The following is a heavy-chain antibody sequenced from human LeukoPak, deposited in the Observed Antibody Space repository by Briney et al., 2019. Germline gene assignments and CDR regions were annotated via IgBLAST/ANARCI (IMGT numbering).Heavy chain of an antibody. CDR3: ARSYDTSGYLYFDY. J-gene: IGHJ4*02. V-gene: IGHV6-1*01. D-gene: IGHD3-22*01. Sequence: SQTLSLTCAISGDAVSNHIATWNWARQSPSRGLEWLGRTYYRSMWYNEYAVSVRSRISITADTSRNQFSLRLDSVTPEDSAVYFCARSYDTSGYLYFDYWGQGSLVTVSS. CDR1: GDAVSNHIAT. CDR2: TYYRSMWYN.